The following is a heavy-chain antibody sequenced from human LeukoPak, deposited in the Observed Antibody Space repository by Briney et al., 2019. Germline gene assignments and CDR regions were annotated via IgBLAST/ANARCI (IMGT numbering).Heavy chain of an antibody. CDR2: IWYDGSNK. V-gene: IGHV3-33*01. D-gene: IGHD4-17*01. Sequence: GGSLRLSCAASGFTFSSYGMHWVREAPGKGLEWVAVIWYDGSNKYYVDSVKGRFTISRDNSKNTLYLQMNSLRAEDTAVYYCARDQNEGYGDYFYYFDYWGQGTLVTVSS. CDR1: GFTFSSYG. J-gene: IGHJ4*02. CDR3: ARDQNEGYGDYFYYFDY.